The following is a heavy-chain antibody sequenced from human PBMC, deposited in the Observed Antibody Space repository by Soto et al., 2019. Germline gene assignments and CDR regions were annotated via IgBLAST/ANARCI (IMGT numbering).Heavy chain of an antibody. D-gene: IGHD3-3*01. V-gene: IGHV1-3*01. Sequence: ASVKVSCKASGYTFTSYAMHWVRQAPGQRLEWMGWINAGNGNTKYSQKFQGRVTITRDTSASTAYMELSSLRSEDTAVYYCARVDFWSGPNDAFDIWGQGTMVTVS. CDR2: INAGNGNT. CDR1: GYTFTSYA. CDR3: ARVDFWSGPNDAFDI. J-gene: IGHJ3*02.